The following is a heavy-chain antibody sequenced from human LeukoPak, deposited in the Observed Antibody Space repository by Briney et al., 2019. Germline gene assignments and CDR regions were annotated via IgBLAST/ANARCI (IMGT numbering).Heavy chain of an antibody. Sequence: GGSLRLSCAASGFTFSSYAMSWVRQSPGKGLEWVSAISGSGGSTYYADSVKGRFTISRDNSKNTLYLQMNSVRAEDTAVYYCANGGVGTGLDYWGQGTLVTVSS. V-gene: IGHV3-23*01. D-gene: IGHD1-1*01. CDR3: ANGGVGTGLDY. CDR2: ISGSGGST. CDR1: GFTFSSYA. J-gene: IGHJ4*02.